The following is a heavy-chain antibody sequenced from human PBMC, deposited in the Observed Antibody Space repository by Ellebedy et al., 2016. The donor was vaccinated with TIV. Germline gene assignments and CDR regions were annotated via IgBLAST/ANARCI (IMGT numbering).Heavy chain of an antibody. J-gene: IGHJ6*02. CDR2: INQDGSYQ. CDR3: ARALSDGSGSYYKVNYYYGMDV. V-gene: IGHV3-7*03. D-gene: IGHD3-10*01. Sequence: GGSLRLSCAASGFTFGDYYMSWIRQAPGVGLEWVANINQDGSYQSYVDSVKGRFAISRDNAKNSLYLQMNSLRAEDTAVYYCARALSDGSGSYYKVNYYYGMDVWGQGTTVTVSS. CDR1: GFTFGDYY.